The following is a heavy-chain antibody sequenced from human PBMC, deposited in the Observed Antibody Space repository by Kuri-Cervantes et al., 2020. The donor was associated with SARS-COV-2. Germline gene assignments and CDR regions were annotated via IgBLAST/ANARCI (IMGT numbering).Heavy chain of an antibody. J-gene: IGHJ4*02. D-gene: IGHD5-18*01. CDR2: INSDGSST. V-gene: IGHV3-74*01. Sequence: GESLKISCAASGFTFSSYWMHWVRQAPGKGLVWVSRINSDGSSTSYADSVKGRFTISRDNAKNTLYLQMNSLRAEDTAVYYCARVGRYGYGFDYWGQGTLVTVSS. CDR1: GFTFSSYW. CDR3: ARVGRYGYGFDY.